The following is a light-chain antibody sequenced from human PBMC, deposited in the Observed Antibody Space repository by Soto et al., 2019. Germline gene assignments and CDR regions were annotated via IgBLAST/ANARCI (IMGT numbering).Light chain of an antibody. CDR2: STN. Sequence: QSVLTQPPSASGTPGQRVTISCSGSSSNIGSNSVNWYQQLPGTAPKLLIYSTNQRPSGVPDRFSGSKSDTSASLAISGLQSEDEADYYCAAWDDSLNGEVVFCGGTKLTVL. J-gene: IGLJ2*01. V-gene: IGLV1-44*01. CDR3: AAWDDSLNGEVV. CDR1: SSNIGSNS.